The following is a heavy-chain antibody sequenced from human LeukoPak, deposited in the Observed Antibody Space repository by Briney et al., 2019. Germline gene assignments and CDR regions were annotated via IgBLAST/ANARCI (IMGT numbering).Heavy chain of an antibody. CDR3: ARVGSPADTGRNWFDP. CDR1: GGSFSGYY. D-gene: IGHD5-18*01. J-gene: IGHJ5*02. V-gene: IGHV4-34*01. CDR2: INHSGST. Sequence: KSSETLSLTCAVYGGSFSGYYWSWIRQPPGKGLEWIGEINHSGSTNYNPSLMSRVTISVDTYKNQFSLKLSSVTAADTAVYYCARVGSPADTGRNWFDPWGQGTLVTVSS.